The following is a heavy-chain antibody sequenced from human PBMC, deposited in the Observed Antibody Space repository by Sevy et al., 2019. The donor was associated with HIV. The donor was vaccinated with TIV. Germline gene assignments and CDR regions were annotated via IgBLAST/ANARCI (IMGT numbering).Heavy chain of an antibody. D-gene: IGHD3-10*01. CDR3: ARVVLLWFGENRGWFDP. CDR2: IYHSGST. CDR1: GGSISSGGYS. Sequence: SETLSLTCAVSGGSISSGGYSWSWIRQSPGKGLEWIGYIYHSGSTYYNPSLKSRVTISVDRSKNQFSLKLSSVTAADTAVYYCARVVLLWFGENRGWFDPWGQGTLVTVSS. V-gene: IGHV4-30-2*06. J-gene: IGHJ5*02.